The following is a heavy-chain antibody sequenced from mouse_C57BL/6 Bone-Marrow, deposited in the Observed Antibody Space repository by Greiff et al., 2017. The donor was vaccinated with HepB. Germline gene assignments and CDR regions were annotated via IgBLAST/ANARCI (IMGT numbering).Heavy chain of an antibody. V-gene: IGHV5-16*01. J-gene: IGHJ2*01. Sequence: DVMLVESEGGLVQPGRSMKLSCTASGFTFSDYYMAWVRQVPEKGLEWVANINYDGSSTYYLDSLKSRFIISRDNAKNILDLQMSSLKSEDTATYYCARDLDYFDYWGQGTTLTVSS. CDR2: INYDGSST. CDR1: GFTFSDYY. CDR3: ARDLDYFDY.